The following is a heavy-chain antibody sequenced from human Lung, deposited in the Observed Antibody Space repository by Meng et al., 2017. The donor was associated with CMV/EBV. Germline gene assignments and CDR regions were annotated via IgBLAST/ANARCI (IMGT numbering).Heavy chain of an antibody. CDR1: RDSMSSYGYN. CDR2: IHSTGSN. V-gene: IGHV4-30-4*02. CDR3: ARVADPSVPYYFDF. J-gene: IGHJ4*02. Sequence: SXTLSLXCTVSRDSMSSYGYNWSWIRQPPGEGLEWFGYIHSTGSNYYNSSLKGRITISIDTSRNQYSLELTSVTAAETAIYYFARVADPSVPYYFDFWGPGTLVTVSS.